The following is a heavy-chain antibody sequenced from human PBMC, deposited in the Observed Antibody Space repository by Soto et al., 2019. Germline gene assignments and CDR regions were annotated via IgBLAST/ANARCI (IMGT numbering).Heavy chain of an antibody. CDR2: ISGTASRT. CDR3: ATSFRYFDN. Sequence: GGSLRLSCAGCRFTPNTSPLSWVRQPPGKGLEWVTTISGTASRTYYVDSVKGRFFISRDNSKNTVTLQMNNLTLDDTAVYYCATSFRYFDNWGQGTRVTVSS. CDR1: RFTPNTSP. J-gene: IGHJ4*02. D-gene: IGHD3-9*01. V-gene: IGHV3-23*01.